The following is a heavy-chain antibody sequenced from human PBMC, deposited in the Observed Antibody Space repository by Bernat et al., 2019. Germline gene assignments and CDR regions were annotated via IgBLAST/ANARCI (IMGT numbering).Heavy chain of an antibody. Sequence: QVQLVESGGGVVQPGGSLRLSCATSGFTFNSYGMHWVRQAPGKGLEWVAFIRYDGSNKNHADSVKGRFTISRDNSKNTLYLQMNSLRGEDTAVYYCAKDRGRRYTYGVGGDDYWGQGTLVTVSS. CDR2: IRYDGSNK. V-gene: IGHV3-30*02. D-gene: IGHD5-18*01. J-gene: IGHJ4*02. CDR3: AKDRGRRYTYGVGGDDY. CDR1: GFTFNSYG.